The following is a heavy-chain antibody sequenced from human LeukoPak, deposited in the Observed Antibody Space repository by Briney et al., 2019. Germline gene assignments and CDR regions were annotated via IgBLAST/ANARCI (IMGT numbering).Heavy chain of an antibody. CDR3: ARDLSITIFGVVISLTFDI. J-gene: IGHJ3*02. V-gene: IGHV1-46*01. CDR1: GYTFTSYY. Sequence: ASVKVSCKASGYTFTSYYMHWVRQAPGQGLEWMGIINPSGGSTSYAQKFQGRVTMTRDTPTSTVYMELSRLRSDDTVVYYCARDLSITIFGVVISLTFDIWGQGTMVTVSS. D-gene: IGHD3-3*01. CDR2: INPSGGST.